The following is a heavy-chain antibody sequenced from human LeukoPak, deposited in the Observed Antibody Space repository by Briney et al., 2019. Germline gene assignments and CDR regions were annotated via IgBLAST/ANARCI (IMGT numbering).Heavy chain of an antibody. CDR3: ARENTANSSGYYSFASALDI. CDR2: INHSGST. CDR1: GGSFSGYY. D-gene: IGHD3-22*01. Sequence: SETLSLTCAVYGGSFSGYYWSWSRQPPGRGLEWIGEINHSGSTNYNPSLKSRVTISVDTSKNQFSLKLSSVTAADTAVYYRARENTANSSGYYSFASALDIWGQGTMVTVSS. V-gene: IGHV4-34*01. J-gene: IGHJ3*02.